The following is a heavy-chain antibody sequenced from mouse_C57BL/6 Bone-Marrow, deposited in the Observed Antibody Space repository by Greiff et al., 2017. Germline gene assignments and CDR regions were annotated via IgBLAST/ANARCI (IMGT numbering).Heavy chain of an antibody. CDR2: IYPGSGNT. V-gene: IGHV1-76*01. CDR3: ARRAVYDYDEDFDY. J-gene: IGHJ2*01. CDR1: GYTFTDYY. D-gene: IGHD2-4*01. Sequence: QVQLQQSGAELVRPGASVKLSCKASGYTFTDYYINWVKQRPGQGLEWIARIYPGSGNTYYNEKFKGKATLTAEKSSSTAYMQLSSLTSEDSAVYFCARRAVYDYDEDFDYWGQGTTLTVSS.